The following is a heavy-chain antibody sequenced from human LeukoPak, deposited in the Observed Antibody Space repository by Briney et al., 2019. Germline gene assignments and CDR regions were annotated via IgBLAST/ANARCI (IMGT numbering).Heavy chain of an antibody. J-gene: IGHJ6*03. CDR2: IKQDGSEK. V-gene: IGHV3-7*03. CDR3: ARDHQTPYCSSTSCSKRNYYYYYMDV. CDR1: GFTFSSYW. Sequence: GGSLRLSCAASGFTFSSYWMSWVRQAPGKGLEWVANIKQDGSEKYYVDSVKGRFTISRDNAKNSLYLQMNSLRPEDTAVYYCARDHQTPYCSSTSCSKRNYYYYYMDVWGKGTTVTVSS. D-gene: IGHD2-2*01.